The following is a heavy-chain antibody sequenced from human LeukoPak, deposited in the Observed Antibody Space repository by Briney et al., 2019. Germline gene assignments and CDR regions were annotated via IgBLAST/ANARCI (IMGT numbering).Heavy chain of an antibody. Sequence: GGSLRLSCAASGFTFSSYRMNWVRQAPGKGLEWVSYISSSSSTIYYADSVKGRFTISRDNAKNSLYLQMNSLRAEDTAVYYCAGGPVVPAAKYYYYYYGMDVWGQGTTVTVSS. D-gene: IGHD2-2*01. V-gene: IGHV3-48*01. CDR3: AGGPVVPAAKYYYYYYGMDV. CDR2: ISSSSSTI. J-gene: IGHJ6*02. CDR1: GFTFSSYR.